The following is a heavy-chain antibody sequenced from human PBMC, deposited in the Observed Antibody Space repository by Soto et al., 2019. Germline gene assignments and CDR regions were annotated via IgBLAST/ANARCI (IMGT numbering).Heavy chain of an antibody. Sequence: QVQLVQSGAEVKKPGSSVKVSCKASGGTFSSYAISWVRQAPGQGLEWMGGIIPIFGTANYAQKFQGRVMITADESTSPAYMELSSLRSEDTAVYYCVFLGGYSGYDYDYWGQGTLVTVSS. CDR1: GGTFSSYA. CDR3: VFLGGYSGYDYDY. J-gene: IGHJ4*02. CDR2: IIPIFGTA. D-gene: IGHD5-12*01. V-gene: IGHV1-69*12.